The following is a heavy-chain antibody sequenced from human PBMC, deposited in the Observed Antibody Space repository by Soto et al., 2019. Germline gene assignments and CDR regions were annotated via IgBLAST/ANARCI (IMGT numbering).Heavy chain of an antibody. CDR2: INPSSGNT. Sequence: QVQLVQSGAEVKKPGASVKVSCKASGYSFTRHDINWVRQAPGQGLEWMGWINPSSGNTGYAQRFLGRLTMTTDTSTSTAYMELSGLKSEDTAIYYCAREGILFSGVLVFYGMDVWGQWTTVTVPS. D-gene: IGHD3-3*01. CDR3: AREGILFSGVLVFYGMDV. CDR1: GYSFTRHD. J-gene: IGHJ6*02. V-gene: IGHV1-8*01.